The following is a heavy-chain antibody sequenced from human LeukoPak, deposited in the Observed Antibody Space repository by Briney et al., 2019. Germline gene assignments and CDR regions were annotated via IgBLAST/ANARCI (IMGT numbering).Heavy chain of an antibody. CDR2: IYHSGST. CDR3: ARTNSSSGDY. D-gene: IGHD6-13*01. CDR1: GGSISSGGYY. Sequence: SETLSLTCTVSGGSISSGGYYWSWIRQPPGKGLEWIGYIYHSGSTYYNPSLKSRVTISVDTSKNQFSLKLSSVTAADTAVYYCARTNSSSGDYWGQGTLVTVSS. J-gene: IGHJ4*02. V-gene: IGHV4-30-2*01.